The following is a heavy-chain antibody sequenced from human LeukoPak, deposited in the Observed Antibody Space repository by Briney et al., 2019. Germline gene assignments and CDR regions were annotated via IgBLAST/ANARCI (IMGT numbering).Heavy chain of an antibody. D-gene: IGHD3-10*02. CDR1: GGTFSSYA. CDR3: ARGITMSSSFDY. CDR2: IIPIFGTA. V-gene: IGHV1-69*05. Sequence: ASVKVSCKASGGTFSSYAISWVRQAPGQGLEWMGGIIPIFGTANYAQKFQGRVTITTDESTSTAYMELSSLRSDDTAVYYCARGITMSSSFDYWGQGTLVTVSS. J-gene: IGHJ4*02.